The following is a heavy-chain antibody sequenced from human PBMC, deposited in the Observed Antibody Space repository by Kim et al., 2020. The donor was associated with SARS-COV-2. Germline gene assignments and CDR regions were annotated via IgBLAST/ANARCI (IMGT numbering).Heavy chain of an antibody. V-gene: IGHV3-21*01. J-gene: IGHJ6*02. D-gene: IGHD3-10*01. Sequence: GGSLRLSCAASGFTFSNYSMKWVRQAPGKGLEWVSSISNNSVYIHYADSVNGRFTVSRDNAKNSLFLQMNSLRAEDTAVYYCASPKGMTIIRGHGMDVWGQGTTVTVSS. CDR2: ISNNSVYI. CDR3: ASPKGMTIIRGHGMDV. CDR1: GFTFSNYS.